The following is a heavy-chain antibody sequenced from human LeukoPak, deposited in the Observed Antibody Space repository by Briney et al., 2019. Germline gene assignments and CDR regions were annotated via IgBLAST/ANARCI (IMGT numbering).Heavy chain of an antibody. CDR1: GGSISSYY. D-gene: IGHD2-15*01. J-gene: IGHJ6*03. Sequence: SETLSLTCTVSGGSISSYYWSWIRQPPGKGLEWIGYIYHSGSTNYNPSLKSRVTMSVDTSKNQFSLKLSSVTAADTAVYYCARVGCSGGSCYSGGKYYYYYMDVWGKGTTVTVSS. V-gene: IGHV4-59*01. CDR2: IYHSGST. CDR3: ARVGCSGGSCYSGGKYYYYYMDV.